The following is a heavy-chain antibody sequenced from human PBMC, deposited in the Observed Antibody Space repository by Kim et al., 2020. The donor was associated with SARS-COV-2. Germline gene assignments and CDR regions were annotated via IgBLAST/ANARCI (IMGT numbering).Heavy chain of an antibody. J-gene: IGHJ3*02. D-gene: IGHD1-26*01. CDR3: ANHSGSYHDAFDI. V-gene: IGHV4-59*03. Sequence: YTPSLKCRVTISVDTSKIQSTLKLSSVTAADTAVYYCANHSGSYHDAFDIWGRGTMVSGSS.